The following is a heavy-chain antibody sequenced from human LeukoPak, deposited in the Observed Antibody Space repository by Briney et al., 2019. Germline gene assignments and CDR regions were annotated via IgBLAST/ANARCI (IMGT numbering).Heavy chain of an antibody. CDR1: GFTFSSYG. V-gene: IGHV3-33*06. CDR2: IWYDGSNK. Sequence: GGSLRLSCAASGFTFSSYGMHWVRQAPGKGLEWVAVIWYDGSNKYYADSVKGRFTISRDNSKNTLYLQMNSLRAEDTAVYYCAKDVYSGYDLRYFDYWGQGTLVTVSS. D-gene: IGHD5-12*01. CDR3: AKDVYSGYDLRYFDY. J-gene: IGHJ4*02.